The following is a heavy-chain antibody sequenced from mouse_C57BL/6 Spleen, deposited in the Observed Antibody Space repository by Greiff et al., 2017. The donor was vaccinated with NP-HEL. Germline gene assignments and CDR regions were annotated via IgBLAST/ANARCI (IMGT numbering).Heavy chain of an antibody. Sequence: VQLQQSGAELVRPGASVKLSCTASGFNIKDYYMHWVKQRPEQGLEWIGRIDPEDGDTEYAPKFQGKATMTADTSSNTAYLQLSSLTSEDTAVYYCTTQGVVANYFDYWGQGTTLTVSS. CDR3: TTQGVVANYFDY. V-gene: IGHV14-1*01. D-gene: IGHD1-1*01. CDR1: GFNIKDYY. CDR2: IDPEDGDT. J-gene: IGHJ2*01.